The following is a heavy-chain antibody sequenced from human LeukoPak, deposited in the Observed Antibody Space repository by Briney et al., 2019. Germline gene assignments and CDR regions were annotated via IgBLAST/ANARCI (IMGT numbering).Heavy chain of an antibody. Sequence: GGSLRLSCAASGFTFSNAWMSWVRQAPGKGLEWVAFIRYDGSNKYYADSVKGRFTISRDNSKNTLYLQMNSLRAEDTAVYYCAKESSSWTVGYYYMDVWGKGTTVTVSS. D-gene: IGHD6-13*01. CDR2: IRYDGSNK. CDR3: AKESSSWTVGYYYMDV. V-gene: IGHV3-30*02. J-gene: IGHJ6*03. CDR1: GFTFSNAW.